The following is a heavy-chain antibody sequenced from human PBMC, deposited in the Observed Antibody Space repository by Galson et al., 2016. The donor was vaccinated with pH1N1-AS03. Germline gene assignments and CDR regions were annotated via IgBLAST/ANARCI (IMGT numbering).Heavy chain of an antibody. D-gene: IGHD1-14*01. CDR1: GFAFSSYG. Sequence: SLRLSCAASGFAFSSYGMHWVRQAPGKGLEWVALITYDGTTKFYAGSLKGRFNISRDNSKNTLYLQMNSPSAEDTAIYYCAREDRNFDYWGQGTLVTVSS. CDR2: ITYDGTTK. CDR3: AREDRNFDY. V-gene: IGHV3-30*03. J-gene: IGHJ4*02.